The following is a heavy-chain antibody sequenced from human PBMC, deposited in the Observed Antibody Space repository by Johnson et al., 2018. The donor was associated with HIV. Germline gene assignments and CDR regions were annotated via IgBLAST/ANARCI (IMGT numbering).Heavy chain of an antibody. J-gene: IGHJ3*02. D-gene: IGHD2-15*01. CDR2: IKSKTDGGTT. Sequence: VQLVESGGGLVQPGRSLRLSCAASGFTFSNAWMSWVRQAPGKGLEWVGRIKSKTDGGTTDYAAPVKGRFTISRDDSKNTLYLQMNSLKTEDTAVYYCARRNGDIHAFDIWGQGTMVTVSS. V-gene: IGHV3-15*01. CDR3: ARRNGDIHAFDI. CDR1: GFTFSNAW.